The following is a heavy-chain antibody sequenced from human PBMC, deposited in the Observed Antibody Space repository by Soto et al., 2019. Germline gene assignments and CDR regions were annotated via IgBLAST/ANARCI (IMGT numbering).Heavy chain of an antibody. J-gene: IGHJ6*03. V-gene: IGHV4-59*01. CDR3: ARDRGDYYMDV. CDR2: IYYSGST. CDR1: GGSISSYY. Sequence: QVQLQESGPGLVKPSETLSLTCTVSGGSISSYYWSWIRQPPGKGLEWIGYIYYSGSTNYNPSLKSRVTIAVDTAKNQFSRKLSSVTAADTAVYYCARDRGDYYMDVWGKGTTVTVSS.